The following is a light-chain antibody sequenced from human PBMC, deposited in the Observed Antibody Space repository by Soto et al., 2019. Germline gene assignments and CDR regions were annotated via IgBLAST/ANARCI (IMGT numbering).Light chain of an antibody. J-gene: IGLJ7*01. CDR2: EGS. V-gene: IGLV2-23*01. CDR1: SSDVGSYNL. Sequence: QSALTQPASVSGSPGKSITISCTGTSSDVGSYNLVSWYQQHPGKAPKLMIYEGSKRPSGVSNRFSGSKSGNTASLTISGLQAEDEADYYCCSYAGSSTYVFGTGTQLTVL. CDR3: CSYAGSSTYV.